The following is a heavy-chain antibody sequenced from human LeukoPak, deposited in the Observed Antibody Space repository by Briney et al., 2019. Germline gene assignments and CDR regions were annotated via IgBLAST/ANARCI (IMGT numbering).Heavy chain of an antibody. Sequence: GGSLRLSCAASGFTVSSNYMSWVRQAPGKGLEWVSVIYRGGETYYADSVKGRFSISRENSKNTLYLQMNSLRAEDTAVYYCASGRSSGHLDYWGQGTLVTVSS. V-gene: IGHV3-53*01. CDR2: IYRGGET. CDR3: ASGRSSGHLDY. J-gene: IGHJ4*02. D-gene: IGHD3-10*01. CDR1: GFTVSSNY.